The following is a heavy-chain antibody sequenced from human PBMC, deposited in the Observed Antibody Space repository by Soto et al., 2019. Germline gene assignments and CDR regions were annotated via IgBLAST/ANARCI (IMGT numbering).Heavy chain of an antibody. J-gene: IGHJ3*02. Sequence: PGGSLRLSCAASGFTFSNAWMNWVRQAPGKGLEWVGRIKSKTDGGTTDYAAPVKGRFTISRDDSKNTLYLQMNSLKTEDTAVYYCTTDQTIFRVVIIHAFHIWDQGTMVTVSS. D-gene: IGHD3-3*01. V-gene: IGHV3-15*07. CDR3: TTDQTIFRVVIIHAFHI. CDR1: GFTFSNAW. CDR2: IKSKTDGGTT.